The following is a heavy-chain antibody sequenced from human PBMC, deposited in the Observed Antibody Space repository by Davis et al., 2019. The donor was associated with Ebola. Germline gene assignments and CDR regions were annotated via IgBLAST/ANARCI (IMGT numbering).Heavy chain of an antibody. Sequence: ASVKVSCKASGYTFTGYYMHWVRQAPGLGPEWMGWINPRTGGIGYAQKFQGRVSMTTDTSINTVYMELNRLTSDDTALYYRARGTGSWSGYPGYYYMDVWGKGTTVAVSS. D-gene: IGHD3-3*01. CDR3: ARGTGSWSGYPGYYYMDV. CDR1: GYTFTGYY. J-gene: IGHJ6*03. CDR2: INPRTGGI. V-gene: IGHV1-2*02.